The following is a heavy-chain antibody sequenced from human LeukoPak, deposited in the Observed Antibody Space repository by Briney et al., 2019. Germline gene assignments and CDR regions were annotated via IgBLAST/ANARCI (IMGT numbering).Heavy chain of an antibody. J-gene: IGHJ3*02. V-gene: IGHV4-31*03. Sequence: SETLSLTCTVSGGSISSGGYYWSWIRQHPGKGLEWIRYIFYSGSTYYNPSLKSRVTISVDTSNNQFSLKLSSVTAADTAVYYCARDFNCSGGSCYYHAFDIWGQGTMVTVSS. D-gene: IGHD2-15*01. CDR2: IFYSGST. CDR1: GGSISSGGYY. CDR3: ARDFNCSGGSCYYHAFDI.